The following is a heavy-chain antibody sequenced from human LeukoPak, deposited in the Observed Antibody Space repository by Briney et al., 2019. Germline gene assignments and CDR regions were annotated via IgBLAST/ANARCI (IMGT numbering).Heavy chain of an antibody. V-gene: IGHV4-4*02. CDR2: IPPSGST. CDR3: ARSPTKRVTDDY. CDR1: DVSIFRSNW. D-gene: IGHD5-18*01. J-gene: IGHJ4*02. Sequence: PSGTLSLTCDVSDVSIFRSNWWSWVRQPPGKGVFWIGQIPPSGSTNYSPSLKSRVTISVDKSKTQFSLTLTSVTAADTAVYFCARSPTKRVTDDYWGQGTLVTVSS.